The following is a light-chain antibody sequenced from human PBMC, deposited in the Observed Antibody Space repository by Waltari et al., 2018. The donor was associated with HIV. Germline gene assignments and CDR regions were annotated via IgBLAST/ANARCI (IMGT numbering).Light chain of an antibody. Sequence: VLTQSPATLSLSPWERATLSCRASQGVSSYLAWYQQKPGQAPRLLIYDASNRATGIPARFSGSGPGTDFTLTISSLEPEDFAVYYCQQRSNWHPLTFGGGTKVEIK. CDR1: QGVSSY. CDR2: DAS. V-gene: IGKV3D-11*01. CDR3: QQRSNWHPLT. J-gene: IGKJ4*01.